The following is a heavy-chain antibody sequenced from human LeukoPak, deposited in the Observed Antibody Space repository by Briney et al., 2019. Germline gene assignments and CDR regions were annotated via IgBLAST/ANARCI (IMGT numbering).Heavy chain of an antibody. CDR3: AKGFYSSGWHGPWYFEL. CDR2: ISSSGVST. V-gene: IGHV3-23*01. Sequence: GGSLRLSCAASGFTFSSYAMSWVRQAPGKGLEWVSAISSSGVSTYYADSVKGRFTISRDNSKNTLYLQMNSLRADDTAVYYCAKGFYSSGWHGPWYFELWGRGTLVTVSS. CDR1: GFTFSSYA. D-gene: IGHD6-19*01. J-gene: IGHJ2*01.